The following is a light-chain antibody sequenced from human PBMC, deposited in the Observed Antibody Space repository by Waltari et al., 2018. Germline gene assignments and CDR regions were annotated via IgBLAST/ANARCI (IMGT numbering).Light chain of an antibody. CDR3: QHYVRLPAT. Sequence: EIVLMQSPGTLSLSPGERATLSCRASQSVSRTLPWYQQKPGQAPKLLIYGASIRATGIPDRFTGSGSGTDFSLTISSLEPEDFAIYFCQHYVRLPATFGQGTKVEIK. J-gene: IGKJ1*01. V-gene: IGKV3-20*01. CDR1: QSVSRT. CDR2: GAS.